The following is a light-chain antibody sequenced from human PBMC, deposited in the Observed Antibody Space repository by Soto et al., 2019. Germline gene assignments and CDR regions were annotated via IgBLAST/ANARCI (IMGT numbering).Light chain of an antibody. CDR1: HYVYSN. J-gene: IGKJ1*01. V-gene: IGKV3-15*01. Sequence: EIVMTQSPATLSVSPGERATLSCTASHYVYSNVAWFQQRPGQAPRLLIYRASARATGTPARLSGSGSGTEFTLTSPSLQSEDFALYYCQQYQNLWTFGQGTEVEI. CDR2: RAS. CDR3: QQYQNLWT.